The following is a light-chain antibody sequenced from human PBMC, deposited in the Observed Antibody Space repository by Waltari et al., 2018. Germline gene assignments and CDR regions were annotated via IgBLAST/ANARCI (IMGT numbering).Light chain of an antibody. V-gene: IGLV3-10*01. CDR2: DDT. Sequence: SHELTQPPSVSVSTGQTARNTCSGDALPQRYAYLYQQKSGQAPVLVIYDDTKRPSGIPERFSGSSSGTMATLTINGAQVEDEADYYCFATDSSGNHRKVFGGGTKLTVL. CDR1: ALPQRY. J-gene: IGLJ2*01. CDR3: FATDSSGNHRKV.